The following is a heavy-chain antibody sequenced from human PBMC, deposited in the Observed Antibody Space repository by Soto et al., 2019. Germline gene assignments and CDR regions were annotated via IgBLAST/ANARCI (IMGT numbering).Heavy chain of an antibody. CDR2: MNPNSGNT. Sequence: ASVKVSCKASGYTFTSYDINWVRQATGQGLEWMGWMNPNSGNTGYAQKFQGRVTMTRNTSISTAYMELSSLRSEDTAVYYCARDIVVVPAAPRGNAYYYYMDVWGKGTTVTVSS. D-gene: IGHD2-2*01. J-gene: IGHJ6*03. CDR3: ARDIVVVPAAPRGNAYYYYMDV. V-gene: IGHV1-8*01. CDR1: GYTFTSYD.